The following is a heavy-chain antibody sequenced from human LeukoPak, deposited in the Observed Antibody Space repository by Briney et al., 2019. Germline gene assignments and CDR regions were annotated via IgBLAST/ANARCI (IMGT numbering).Heavy chain of an antibody. Sequence: ASVKVSCKAYGYTFTSYCISWVRQAPGQWLEWMGWIIAYNGNTNYAQKLQGRVTMTTDTSTSTAYMELRSLRSDDTAVYYCARDSSSWATFYYYYYMDVWGKGTTVTVSS. V-gene: IGHV1-18*01. CDR1: GYTFTSYC. CDR3: ARDSSSWATFYYYYYMDV. J-gene: IGHJ6*03. D-gene: IGHD6-13*01. CDR2: IIAYNGNT.